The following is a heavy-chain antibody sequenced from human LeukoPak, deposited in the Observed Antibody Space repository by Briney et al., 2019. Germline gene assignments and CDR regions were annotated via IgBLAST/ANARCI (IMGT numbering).Heavy chain of an antibody. V-gene: IGHV4-30-2*01. CDR1: GGSISSGVYY. Sequence: PSETLSLTCSVSGGSISSGVYYWSWIRQPPGKGLEWIGYIYLSGGTYYSPSLKSRVTISVDRSKNQFSLKLSSVTAADTAVYYCARKKRYSGSYYMDVWGKGTTVTVSS. CDR3: ARKKRYSGSYYMDV. CDR2: IYLSGGT. D-gene: IGHD1-26*01. J-gene: IGHJ6*03.